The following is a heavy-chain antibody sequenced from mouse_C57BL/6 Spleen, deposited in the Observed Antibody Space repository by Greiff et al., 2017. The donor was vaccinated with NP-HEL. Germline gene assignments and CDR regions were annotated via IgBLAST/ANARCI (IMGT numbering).Heavy chain of an antibody. CDR2: IYPSDSET. CDR3: ARLVGYYFDY. Sequence: VQLQQPGAELVRPGSSVKLSCKASGYTFTSYWMDWVKQRPGQGLEWIGNIYPSDSETHYNQKFKDKATLTVDKSSSTAYMQLSSLTSEDSAVYYCARLVGYYFDYWGQGTTLTVSS. D-gene: IGHD2-2*01. CDR1: GYTFTSYW. V-gene: IGHV1-61*01. J-gene: IGHJ2*01.